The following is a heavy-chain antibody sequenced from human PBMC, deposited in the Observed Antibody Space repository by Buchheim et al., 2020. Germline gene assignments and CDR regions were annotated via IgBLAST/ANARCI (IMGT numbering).Heavy chain of an antibody. V-gene: IGHV3-23*01. CDR1: GFTFSSYA. D-gene: IGHD2-15*01. Sequence: EVQLLESGGGLVQPGGSLRLSCAASGFTFSSYAMSWVRQAPGKGLEWVSASSGSGGSTYYADFVKGRFTISRDNSKNTLYLEMNSLRAEDTAVYYCAKDRCSGGICYRSRFDPWGQGTL. CDR2: SSGSGGST. CDR3: AKDRCSGGICYRSRFDP. J-gene: IGHJ5*02.